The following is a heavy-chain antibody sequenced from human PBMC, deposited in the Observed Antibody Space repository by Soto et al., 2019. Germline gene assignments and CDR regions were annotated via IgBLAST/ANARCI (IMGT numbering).Heavy chain of an antibody. V-gene: IGHV4-34*01. D-gene: IGHD2-2*01. CDR2: ISQSGST. CDR1: GQSFSGHT. CDR3: ARGSGIAVIPGELEDVHYDY. J-gene: IGHJ4*02. Sequence: QVQLQQWGAGLLKPSETLSLTCAVYGQSFSGHTWSWIRQSPGKGLEWIGEISQSGSTYYNPSIKTRVTISEDTYKNTCSLTLNSVTAADTGVFYCARGSGIAVIPGELEDVHYDYWGQGTLVSVSS.